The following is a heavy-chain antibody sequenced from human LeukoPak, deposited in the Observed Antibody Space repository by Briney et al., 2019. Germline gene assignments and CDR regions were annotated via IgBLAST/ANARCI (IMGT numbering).Heavy chain of an antibody. J-gene: IGHJ4*02. D-gene: IGHD3-10*01. Sequence: GGSLRLSCAASGNYWMHWVRQAPGKGLVWVSRINSDGSSTSYADSVKGRFTISRDNAKNTLYLQMNSLRAEDTAVYYCARDLLLWGQGTLVTVSS. V-gene: IGHV3-74*01. CDR3: ARDLLL. CDR2: INSDGSST. CDR1: GNYW.